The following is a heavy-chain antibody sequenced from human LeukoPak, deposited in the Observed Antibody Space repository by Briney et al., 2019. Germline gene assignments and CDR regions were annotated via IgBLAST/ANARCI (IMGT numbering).Heavy chain of an antibody. V-gene: IGHV1-69*04. Sequence: SVKVSCKASGGTFSSYAISWVRQAPGQGLEWMGRIIPILGIANYAQKFQGRVTITADKSTSTAYMELSSLRSEDTAVYYCARAQAYQLLSRPFYAMAVWGQGPTVTVSS. CDR1: GGTFSSYA. CDR3: ARAQAYQLLSRPFYAMAV. J-gene: IGHJ6*02. D-gene: IGHD2-2*01. CDR2: IIPILGIA.